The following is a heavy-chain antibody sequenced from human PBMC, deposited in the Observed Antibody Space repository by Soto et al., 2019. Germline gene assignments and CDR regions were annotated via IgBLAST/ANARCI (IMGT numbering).Heavy chain of an antibody. Sequence: SETLSLTCTISGGAISTYYWSWIRQPPGKGLEWIGYIYYTGSTSYNPSLRSRVTISVDTSKNEFSLELRSVTAADTAVYYCAKDGDSISRNKPLDSWGQGTLVTVSS. J-gene: IGHJ4*02. CDR2: IYYTGST. V-gene: IGHV4-59*01. CDR1: GGAISTYY. D-gene: IGHD3-22*01. CDR3: AKDGDSISRNKPLDS.